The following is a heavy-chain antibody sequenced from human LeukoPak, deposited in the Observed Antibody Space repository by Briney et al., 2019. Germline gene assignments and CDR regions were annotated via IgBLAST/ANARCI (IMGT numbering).Heavy chain of an antibody. J-gene: IGHJ4*02. V-gene: IGHV3-23*01. D-gene: IGHD2-15*01. Sequence: PGGSLRLSCAASGFTFSSYAMSWVRQAPGKGLEWVSAISGSGGSTYYADSVRGRFTISRDNSKNTLYLQMNSLRAEDTAVYYCAKDLGSVVVVAATPFGYWGQGTLVTVSS. CDR3: AKDLGSVVVVAATPFGY. CDR1: GFTFSSYA. CDR2: ISGSGGST.